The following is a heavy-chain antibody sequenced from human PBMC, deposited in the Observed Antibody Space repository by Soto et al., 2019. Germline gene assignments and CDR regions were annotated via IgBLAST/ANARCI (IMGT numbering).Heavy chain of an antibody. D-gene: IGHD3-3*01. CDR3: ARATYYDFWSGYSNWFDP. CDR2: IYYSGST. J-gene: IGHJ5*02. V-gene: IGHV4-61*01. CDR1: GGSVSSGSYY. Sequence: SETLSLTCTVSGGSVSSGSYYWSWIRQPPGKGLEWIGYIYYSGSTNYNPSLKSRVTISVDTSKNQFSLKLSSVTAADTAVYYCARATYYDFWSGYSNWFDPWGQGTLVTVSS.